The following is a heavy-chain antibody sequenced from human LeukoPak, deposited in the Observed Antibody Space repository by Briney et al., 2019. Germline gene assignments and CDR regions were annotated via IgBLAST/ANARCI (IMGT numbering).Heavy chain of an antibody. J-gene: IGHJ4*02. D-gene: IGHD3-10*01. CDR2: IKQDGSEK. V-gene: IGHV3-7*01. CDR3: ARGRGLYY. Sequence: QPGGSLRLSCAAYGFTFFSYPMSWVRQAPGRGLEWVANIKQDGSEKYYVDSVKGRFTISIDNAKNSLYLQMNSLRAEDTALYYCARGRGLYYWGQGTLVTVSS. CDR1: GFTFFSYP.